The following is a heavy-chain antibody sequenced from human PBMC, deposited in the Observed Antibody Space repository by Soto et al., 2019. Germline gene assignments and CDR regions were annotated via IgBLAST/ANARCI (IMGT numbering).Heavy chain of an antibody. CDR3: ARDPKTPGCQHWAFNYFDP. D-gene: IGHD7-27*01. CDR2: ISYDGTNK. J-gene: IGHJ5*02. V-gene: IGHV3-30-3*01. Sequence: QVQLVESGGGVVQPGRSLRLSCAASGFSFSISPMHWVRQAPGKGPEWVALISYDGTNKFYADSVKGRFTISRYNSKSTVYLQVDSLRPEDAAVYYCARDPKTPGCQHWAFNYFDPWGQGTLVTVSS. CDR1: GFSFSISP.